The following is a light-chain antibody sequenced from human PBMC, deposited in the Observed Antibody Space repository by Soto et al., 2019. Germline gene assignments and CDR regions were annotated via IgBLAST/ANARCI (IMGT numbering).Light chain of an antibody. V-gene: IGLV1-47*01. CDR3: TAWDDSLRGRL. Sequence: QSVLTQPPSASGTPGQRVTISCSGSNSNIESNYVCWYQQLPGTAPRLLIYRDNQRPSGVPDRFSGSKSGTSASLAISALRSEDEAEYYCTAWDDSLRGRLFGGGTKLTVL. CDR1: NSNIESNY. J-gene: IGLJ3*02. CDR2: RDN.